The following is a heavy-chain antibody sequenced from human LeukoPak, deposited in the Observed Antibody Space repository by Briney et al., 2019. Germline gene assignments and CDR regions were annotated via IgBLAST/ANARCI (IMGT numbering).Heavy chain of an antibody. Sequence: GGSLRLSCAASGFTFSTYAMHWVRQAPGKGLEWVAVISDDASNKYYADSVKGRFTISRDNSKNTLYLQMNSLITEDTAVYYCARDTSANSIDYWGQGTLVTVSS. J-gene: IGHJ4*02. CDR2: ISDDASNK. V-gene: IGHV3-30-3*01. D-gene: IGHD6-13*01. CDR3: ARDTSANSIDY. CDR1: GFTFSTYA.